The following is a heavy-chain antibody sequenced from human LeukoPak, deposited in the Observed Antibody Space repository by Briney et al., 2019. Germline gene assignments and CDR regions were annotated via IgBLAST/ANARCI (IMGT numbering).Heavy chain of an antibody. CDR1: GGSFSGYY. D-gene: IGHD6-13*01. Sequence: SETLSLTCTVSGGSFSGYYWSWIRQPPGKGLEWIGEINHSGSTNYNPSLKSRVTISVDTSKNQFSLKLSSVTAADTAVYYCARQSGRAIAAATDYWGQGTLVTVSS. V-gene: IGHV4-34*01. CDR2: INHSGST. CDR3: ARQSGRAIAAATDY. J-gene: IGHJ4*02.